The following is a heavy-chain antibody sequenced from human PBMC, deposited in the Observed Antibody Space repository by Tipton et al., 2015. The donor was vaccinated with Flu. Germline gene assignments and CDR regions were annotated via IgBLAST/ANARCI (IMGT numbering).Heavy chain of an antibody. CDR3: ARDEGGTYPD. CDR2: VYDDGRT. Sequence: QLVQSGGGLIRPGGSLRLSCAVSGFTVSTSYMSWVRQPPGKGLEWVSIVYDDGRTYYADSVEGRFAISRDNSRNILYLQMNSLRADDTAVYFCARDEGGTYPDWSQGTLVTVSS. D-gene: IGHD1-14*01. V-gene: IGHV3-53*01. CDR1: GFTVSTSY. J-gene: IGHJ4*02.